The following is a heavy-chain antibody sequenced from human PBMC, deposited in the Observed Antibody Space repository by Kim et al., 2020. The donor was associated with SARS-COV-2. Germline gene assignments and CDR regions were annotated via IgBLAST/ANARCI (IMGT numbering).Heavy chain of an antibody. V-gene: IGHV1-2*04. CDR3: ATNLEEVAVAGTPYGMDV. D-gene: IGHD6-13*01. CDR1: GYTFTGYY. CDR2: INPNSGGT. J-gene: IGHJ6*02. Sequence: ASVKVSCKASGYTFTGYYMHWVRQAPGQGLEWMGWINPNSGGTNYAQKFQGWVTMTRDTSISTAYMELSRLRSDDTAVYYCATNLEEVAVAGTPYGMDVWGQGTTVTVSS.